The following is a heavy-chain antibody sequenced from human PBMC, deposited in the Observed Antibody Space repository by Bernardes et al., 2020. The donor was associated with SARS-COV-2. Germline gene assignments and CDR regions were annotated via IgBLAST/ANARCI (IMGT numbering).Heavy chain of an antibody. CDR2: ISTSSSYI. CDR1: GFTFSSYT. Sequence: GSLRLSCVASGFTFSSYTMNWVRQAPGKGLEWISSISTSSSYISYSDSVRGRFTISRDNAKNSVSLQMNSLRAEDTAVYYCARVDFSNLYYFDYWGQGTPVTVSS. J-gene: IGHJ4*02. D-gene: IGHD4-4*01. V-gene: IGHV3-21*06. CDR3: ARVDFSNLYYFDY.